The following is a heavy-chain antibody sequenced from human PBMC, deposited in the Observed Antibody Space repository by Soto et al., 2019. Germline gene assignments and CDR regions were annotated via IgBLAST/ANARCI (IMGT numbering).Heavy chain of an antibody. CDR3: AREGGSLNWFDP. J-gene: IGHJ5*02. V-gene: IGHV3-64*01. D-gene: IGHD1-26*01. CDR1: GFTFSSYA. Sequence: GGSLRLSCAASGFTFSSYAMHWVRQAPGKGLEYVSVITSSGGNTDYASSVKGRFTISRDNSKNTLYLQMGSLRAEDMAVYYCAREGGSLNWFDPWGQGTLVTVSS. CDR2: ITSSGGNT.